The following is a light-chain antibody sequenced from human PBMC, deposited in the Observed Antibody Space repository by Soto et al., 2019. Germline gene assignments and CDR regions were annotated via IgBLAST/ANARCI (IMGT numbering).Light chain of an antibody. V-gene: IGKV1-39*01. CDR3: QQSYSTPRT. CDR1: QTISNY. J-gene: IGKJ1*01. Sequence: DIHMTHSQSSLSASLGSIVTITCRASQTISNYLNWYQQKPGKAPKLLIYAASGLQSGVPSRFSGSGSGTDFTLTISSLQPEDFATYYCQQSYSTPRTFGQGTKVDIK. CDR2: AAS.